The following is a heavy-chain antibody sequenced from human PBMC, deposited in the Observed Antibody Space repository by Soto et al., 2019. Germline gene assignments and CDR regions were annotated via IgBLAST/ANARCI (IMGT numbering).Heavy chain of an antibody. CDR2: ISTYNGNT. J-gene: IGHJ5*02. D-gene: IGHD3-22*01. CDR1: GYTFTTYG. CDR3: ARAPTAYYDNSRDNFLDS. V-gene: IGHV1-18*01. Sequence: QVQLVQSGAEVKKPGASVKVSCKASGYTFTTYGMSWVRQAPGQGLDWMGWISTYNGNTKYAERLQGRGTMTTDTTPSTAYMELRSPRSDDTAAYYCARAPTAYYDNSRDNFLDSWGPGSLGNASS.